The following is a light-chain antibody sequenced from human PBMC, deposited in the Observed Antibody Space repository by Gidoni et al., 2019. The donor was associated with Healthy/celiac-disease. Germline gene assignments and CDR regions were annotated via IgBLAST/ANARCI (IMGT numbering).Light chain of an antibody. CDR2: EVS. CDR3: SSYAGSNNLGV. J-gene: IGLJ1*01. Sequence: QSALTQPPSASGSPGQSVTISCTGTSSDVGGYNYVSWYQQHPGKAPKLMIDEVSKRPSGVPDRCSGSKSGNTAALTVSGLQAEDEADYYCSSYAGSNNLGVFGTGTKVTVL. CDR1: SSDVGGYNY. V-gene: IGLV2-8*01.